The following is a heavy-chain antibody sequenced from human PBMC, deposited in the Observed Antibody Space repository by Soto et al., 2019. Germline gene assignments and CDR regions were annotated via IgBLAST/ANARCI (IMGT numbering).Heavy chain of an antibody. V-gene: IGHV1-69*12. CDR3: ARGISVGATEFDY. CDR2: LIPIFGTA. J-gene: IGHJ4*02. Sequence: QVQLVQSGAEVKKPGSSVKVSCKASGGTFSSYAISWVRQAPGQGLEWMGGLIPIFGTANYAQKFQGRVTLTADESTRTAYMERGSLRSEDTAVYYCARGISVGATEFDYWGQGTLVTVSS. D-gene: IGHD1-26*01. CDR1: GGTFSSYA.